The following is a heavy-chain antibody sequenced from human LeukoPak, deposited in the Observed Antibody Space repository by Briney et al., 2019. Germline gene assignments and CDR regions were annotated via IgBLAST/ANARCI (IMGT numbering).Heavy chain of an antibody. CDR2: ISYDGSNK. Sequence: GGSLRLSCAASGFTFSDYAVHWVRQAPGKGLEWVAVISYDGSNKFYADSVKGRFTISRDSSKNTLYLQMNSLRAEDTAVYCCAKDGGRYQLLYYYYYMDVWGKGTTVTVSS. CDR3: AKDGGRYQLLYYYYYMDV. V-gene: IGHV3-30*04. CDR1: GFTFSDYA. J-gene: IGHJ6*03. D-gene: IGHD2-2*01.